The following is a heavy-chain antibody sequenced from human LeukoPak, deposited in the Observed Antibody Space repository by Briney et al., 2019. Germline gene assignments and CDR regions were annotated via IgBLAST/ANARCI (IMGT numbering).Heavy chain of an antibody. CDR2: IYYSGST. CDR3: ARGGGFYSSGWAPAGWFDP. D-gene: IGHD6-19*01. V-gene: IGHV4-59*12. CDR1: GGSISSYY. J-gene: IGHJ5*02. Sequence: PLETLSLTYTVSGGSISSYYWSWIRQPPGKGLEWIGSIYYSGSTYYNPSLKSRVTISVDTSKNQFSLKLSSVTAADTAVYYCARGGGFYSSGWAPAGWFDPWGQGTLVTVSS.